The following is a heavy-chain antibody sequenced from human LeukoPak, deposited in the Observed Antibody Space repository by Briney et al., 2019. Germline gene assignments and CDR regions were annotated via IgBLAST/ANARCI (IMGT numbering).Heavy chain of an antibody. CDR1: GFTFRNYW. Sequence: GGSLRLSCAASGFTFRNYWMHWVRQAPGKGLVRVSRINSDGSSRNYADSVKGRFTISRDNAKNTLYLQINSLRAEDTAVYYCASASSHRIAAGGDYWGQGTLVTVSS. D-gene: IGHD6-13*01. CDR2: INSDGSSR. V-gene: IGHV3-74*01. J-gene: IGHJ4*02. CDR3: ASASSHRIAAGGDY.